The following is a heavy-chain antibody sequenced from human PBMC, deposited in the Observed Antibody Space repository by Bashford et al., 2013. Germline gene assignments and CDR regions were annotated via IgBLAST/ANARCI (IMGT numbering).Heavy chain of an antibody. D-gene: IGHD3-3*01. CDR1: DSPSVAMA. CDR3: AKDAAEWLLTPNWFDP. CDR2: ISYDGSNK. Sequence: SLRLSCAALDSPSVAMACTGSARLQARAGWVAVISYDGSNKYYADSVKGRFTISRDNSKNTLYLQMNSLRAEDTAVYYCAKDAAEWLLTPNWFDPWGQGTLVTVSS. V-gene: IGHV3-30*18. J-gene: IGHJ5*02.